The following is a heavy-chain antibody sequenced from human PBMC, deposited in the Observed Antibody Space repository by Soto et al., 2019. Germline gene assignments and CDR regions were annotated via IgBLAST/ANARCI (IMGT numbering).Heavy chain of an antibody. CDR3: ARVPSIAARQFHYGMDV. D-gene: IGHD6-6*01. J-gene: IGHJ6*02. Sequence: QVQLQESGPGLVKPSQTLSLTCTVSGGSISSGGYYWSWIRQHPGKGLEWIGYIYYSGSTYYNPSFKSRVTISVDTSKNQFSLKLSSVTAADTAVYYCARVPSIAARQFHYGMDVWGQGTTVTVSS. V-gene: IGHV4-31*03. CDR1: GGSISSGGYY. CDR2: IYYSGST.